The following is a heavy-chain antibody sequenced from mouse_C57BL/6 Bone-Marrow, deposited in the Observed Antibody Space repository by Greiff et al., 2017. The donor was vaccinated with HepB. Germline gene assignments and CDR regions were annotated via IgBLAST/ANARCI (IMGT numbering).Heavy chain of an antibody. CDR1: GFNIKNTY. D-gene: IGHD1-1*01. V-gene: IGHV14-3*01. J-gene: IGHJ2*01. Sequence: VQLKESVAELVRPGASVKLSCTASGFNIKNTYMHWVKQRPEQGLEWIGRIDPANGNTKYAPKFQGKATITADTSSNTAYLQLSSLTSEDTAIYYCARRRFITTEGPYFDYWGQGTTLTVSS. CDR3: ARRRFITTEGPYFDY. CDR2: IDPANGNT.